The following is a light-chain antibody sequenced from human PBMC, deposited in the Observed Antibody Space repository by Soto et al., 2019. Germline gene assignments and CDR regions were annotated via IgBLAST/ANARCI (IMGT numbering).Light chain of an antibody. J-gene: IGLJ2*01. CDR1: SSDVGDYNY. Sequence: QSALTQPASVSGSPGQSITISCTGTSSDVGDYNYVSWYQQHPGKAPKLMIYDVSNRPSGVSNRFSGSKSGNTASLTISGLQSEDEADYYCSSYTSSSTLEVLFGGGTKVTVL. V-gene: IGLV2-14*01. CDR2: DVS. CDR3: SSYTSSSTLEVL.